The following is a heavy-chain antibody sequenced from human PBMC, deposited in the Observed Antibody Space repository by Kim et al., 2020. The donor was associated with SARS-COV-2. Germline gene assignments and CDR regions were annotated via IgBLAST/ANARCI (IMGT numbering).Heavy chain of an antibody. V-gene: IGHV4-34*01. CDR1: GGSFSGYY. D-gene: IGHD6-13*01. CDR2: IYHSGST. CDR3: ARSLYQAPSSSWFRFDP. Sequence: SETLSLTCAVYGGSFSGYYWSWIRQPPGRGLEWIGEIYHSGSTNYNPSLKSRVTISLGTSKNQFSLKLSSVTAADTAVYFCARSLYQAPSSSWFRFDPWG. J-gene: IGHJ5*02.